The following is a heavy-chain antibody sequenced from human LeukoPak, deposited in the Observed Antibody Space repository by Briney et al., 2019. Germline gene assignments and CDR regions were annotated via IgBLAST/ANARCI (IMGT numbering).Heavy chain of an antibody. CDR2: IIPIFGTA. J-gene: IGHJ3*01. CDR3: ARARYCSSTSCYAFDY. D-gene: IGHD2-2*01. CDR1: GGTFSSYA. V-gene: IGHV1-69*13. Sequence: SVKVSCKASGGTFSSYAISWVRQAPGQGLEWMGGIIPIFGTANYAQKFQGRVTITADESTSTAYMELSSLRSEDTAVYYCARARYCSSTSCYAFDYWGQGTMVTVSS.